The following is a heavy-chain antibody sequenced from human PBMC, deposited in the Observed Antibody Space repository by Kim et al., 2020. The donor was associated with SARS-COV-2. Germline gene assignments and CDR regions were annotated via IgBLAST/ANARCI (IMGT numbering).Heavy chain of an antibody. D-gene: IGHD1-26*01. CDR3: ARDLVSGSYHFDY. V-gene: IGHV7-4-1*02. Sequence: YAQGFPGRFVFSLDPSVSTAYLQISSLKAEDTAVYYCARDLVSGSYHFDYWGQGTLVTVSS. J-gene: IGHJ4*02.